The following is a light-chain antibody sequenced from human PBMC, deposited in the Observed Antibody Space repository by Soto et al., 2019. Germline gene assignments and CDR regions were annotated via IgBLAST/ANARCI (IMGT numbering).Light chain of an antibody. V-gene: IGKV3-11*01. CDR2: DAS. J-gene: IGKJ5*01. CDR3: QQRSNWPIT. CDR1: QSVSKY. Sequence: EIVLTQSPATLSLSPGERSTLSCMTSQSVSKYFACYQQKPGRAPRLLIYDASSRATGIPDRFIGSGSGTDFTLTISSLEPEDFAIYYCQQRSNWPITFGQGTRLEIK.